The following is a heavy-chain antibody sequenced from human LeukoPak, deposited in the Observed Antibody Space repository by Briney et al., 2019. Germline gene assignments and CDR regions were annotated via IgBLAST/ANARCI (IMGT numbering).Heavy chain of an antibody. CDR1: GFTFSSYE. J-gene: IGHJ4*02. V-gene: IGHV3-48*03. D-gene: IGHD3-10*01. CDR3: ARDGGIWFGELKTPYYFDY. Sequence: PGGSLRLSCAASGFTFSSYEMNWVRQAPGKGLEWVSYISSSGSTIYYADSVKGRFTISRDNAKNSLYLQINSLRAEDTAVYYCARDGGIWFGELKTPYYFDYWGQGTLVTVSS. CDR2: ISSSGSTI.